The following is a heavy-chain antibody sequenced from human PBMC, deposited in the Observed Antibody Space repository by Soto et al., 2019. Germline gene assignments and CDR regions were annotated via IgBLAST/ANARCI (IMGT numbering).Heavy chain of an antibody. J-gene: IGHJ6*02. V-gene: IGHV1-18*01. CDR2: ISPYSGNT. Sequence: QVQLVQSGDEVRKPGSSVKVSCKASGYIFVNYGIAWVRQAPGQGLEWMGWISPYSGNTHYASKVQGRLTMTTDTSTSTGYMDLGGLTSDNTAVYYWAMVDKYVTRTPQDVWGQGPTVTVSS. CDR1: GYIFVNYG. CDR3: AMVDKYVTRTPQDV. D-gene: IGHD5-12*01.